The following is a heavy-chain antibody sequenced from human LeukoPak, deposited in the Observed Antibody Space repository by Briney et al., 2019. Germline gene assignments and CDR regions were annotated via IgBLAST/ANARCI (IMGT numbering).Heavy chain of an antibody. J-gene: IGHJ6*02. CDR1: GGSISSYY. D-gene: IGHD3-9*01. Sequence: PSETLSLTCTVSGGSISSYYWSWIRQPPGKGLEWIGYIYYSGSTNYNPSLKSRVTISVDTSKNQFSLKLSSVTAADTAVYYCARWRKSRPSILTGYKYYYYYGMDVWGQGTLVTVSS. V-gene: IGHV4-59*08. CDR2: IYYSGST. CDR3: ARWRKSRPSILTGYKYYYYYGMDV.